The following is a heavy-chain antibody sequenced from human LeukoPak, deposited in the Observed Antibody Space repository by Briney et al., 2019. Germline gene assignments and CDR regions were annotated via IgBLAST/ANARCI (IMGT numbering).Heavy chain of an antibody. Sequence: SETLSLTCTVSVGSISRGGYYWSWIRQHPGEGLGWNGNIYYSGSAYYNPSLKSRLTISVDTSKNQFSLKLSSVTAADTAVYYCARALGSSGYGWFDPWGQGTLVTVSS. CDR2: IYYSGSA. D-gene: IGHD3-22*01. J-gene: IGHJ5*02. CDR1: VGSISRGGYY. V-gene: IGHV4-31*03. CDR3: ARALGSSGYGWFDP.